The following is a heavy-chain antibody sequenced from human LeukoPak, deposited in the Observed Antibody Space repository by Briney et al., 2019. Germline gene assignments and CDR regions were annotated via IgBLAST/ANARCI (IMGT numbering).Heavy chain of an antibody. CDR2: INPSGGST. CDR3: ASDISWYGMDV. Sequence: GASVKVSCKASGYTFTGYYMHWVRQAPGQGLEWMGIINPSGGSTSYAQKFQGRVTMTRDTSTSTVYMELSSLRSEDTAVYYCASDISWYGMDVWGQGTTVTVSS. V-gene: IGHV1-46*01. J-gene: IGHJ6*02. CDR1: GYTFTGYY.